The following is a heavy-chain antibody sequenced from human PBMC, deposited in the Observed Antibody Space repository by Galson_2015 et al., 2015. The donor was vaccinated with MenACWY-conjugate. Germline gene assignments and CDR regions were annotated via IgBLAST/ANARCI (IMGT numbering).Heavy chain of an antibody. CDR2: IWYDGTNK. CDR3: AARLLHAGGMDV. V-gene: IGHV3-33*01. CDR1: GFAFSGYA. J-gene: IGHJ6*02. Sequence: SLRLSCAASGFAFSGYAMHWVRQPPGKGLEWVAIIWYDGTNKYYADSVKGRFTISRDNSKNTLYLQMNSLRAEDTPVYYCAARLLHAGGMDVWGQGTTVTVSS. D-gene: IGHD2-15*01.